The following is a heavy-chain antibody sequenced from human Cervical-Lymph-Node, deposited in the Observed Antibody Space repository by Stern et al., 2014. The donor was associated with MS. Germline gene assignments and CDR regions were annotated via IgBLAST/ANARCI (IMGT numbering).Heavy chain of an antibody. CDR3: ATLGWADY. V-gene: IGHV3-74*02. CDR2: IDSDGSTT. J-gene: IGHJ4*02. CDR1: GFSFSSYW. D-gene: IGHD5-24*01. Sequence: VQLVVSGGGLVQPGGSLRLSCAASGFSFSSYWMHWVRPAPGKGLVWVSRIDSDGSTTGYADSVKGRFTISRDNAKNTLYLQMNSLRAEDTAVYYCATLGWADYWGQGTLVTVSS.